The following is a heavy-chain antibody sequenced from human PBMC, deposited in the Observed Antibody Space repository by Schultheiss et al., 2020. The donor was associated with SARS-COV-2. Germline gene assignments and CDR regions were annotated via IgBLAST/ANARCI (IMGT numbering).Heavy chain of an antibody. CDR1: GGSISSGDYY. Sequence: SETLSLTCTVSGGSISSGDYYWRWIRQPPGKGLEWIGYIYYSGSTYYNPSLKSRVTISVDTSKNQFSLKLSSVTAADTAVYYCARVASVWYYFDYWGQGTLVTVSS. J-gene: IGHJ4*02. CDR3: ARVASVWYYFDY. D-gene: IGHD2-21*01. CDR2: IYYSGST. V-gene: IGHV4-31*03.